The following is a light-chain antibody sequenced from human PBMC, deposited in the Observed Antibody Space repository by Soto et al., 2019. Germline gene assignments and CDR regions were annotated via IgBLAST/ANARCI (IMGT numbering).Light chain of an antibody. V-gene: IGKV1-39*01. CDR3: QQSYSTMVT. J-gene: IGKJ5*01. CDR2: AAS. CDR1: QRISSY. Sequence: DIHMTEWPSSVSASVGDRGTITFPSIQRISSYLNWYQQTPGKAPKLLIYAASSLQSGVPSRFSGSGSGTDFTLTISSLQPEDFATYYCQQSYSTMVTFGQGTRLEIK.